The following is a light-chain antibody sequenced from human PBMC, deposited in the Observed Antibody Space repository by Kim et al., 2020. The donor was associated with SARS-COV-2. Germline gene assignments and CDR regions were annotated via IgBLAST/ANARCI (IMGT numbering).Light chain of an antibody. V-gene: IGLV10-54*01. Sequence: LTQPPSVSKGSRQTATITCTGNSNNVGYEGAAWLQHHQGHPPKLLLYRNNDRPSGISERLSASRSGNTASLTITGLQPEDEADYYCSAWDRSLKGWV. CDR1: SNNVGYEG. CDR2: RNN. CDR3: SAWDRSLKGWV. J-gene: IGLJ3*02.